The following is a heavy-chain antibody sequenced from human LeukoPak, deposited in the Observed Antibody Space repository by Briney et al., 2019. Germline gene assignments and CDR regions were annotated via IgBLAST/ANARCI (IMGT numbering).Heavy chain of an antibody. CDR2: ISGDETYT. Sequence: GRSLRLSCVASGFTFSSDFMHWIRQAPGEGLMWVSQISGDETYTNYADSVKGRFTISRDNAKNTLYLQMNSLRAEDTAIYYCVREDNAFNVWGQGTLVTVSS. CDR1: GFTFSSDF. V-gene: IGHV3-74*01. J-gene: IGHJ3*01. CDR3: VREDNAFNV.